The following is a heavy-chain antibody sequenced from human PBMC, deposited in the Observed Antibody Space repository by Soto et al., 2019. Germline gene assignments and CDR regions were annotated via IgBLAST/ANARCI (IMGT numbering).Heavy chain of an antibody. Sequence: QVQLQESGPGLVKPSQTLYLTCTVSGGSISSGGYYWSWIRQRPVKDLEWSGYIYYSGRTYYNPSLQRRVTISVDKSKNQFALKLSSVTDADTAGYYCARVDTAIGISAFDSWGQGTMVTVSS. CDR3: ARVDTAIGISAFDS. CDR1: GGSISSGGYY. J-gene: IGHJ3*02. CDR2: IYYSGRT. V-gene: IGHV4-31*03. D-gene: IGHD5-18*01.